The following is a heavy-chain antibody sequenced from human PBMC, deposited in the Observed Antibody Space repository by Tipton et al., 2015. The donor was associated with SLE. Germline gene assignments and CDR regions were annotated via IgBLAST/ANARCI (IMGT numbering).Heavy chain of an antibody. J-gene: IGHJ5*02. V-gene: IGHV4-59*02. D-gene: IGHD3-10*01. CDR3: AKEEGGSGSYVNWFDP. Sequence: TLSLTCTVSGGSVSSYYWSWIRQPPGKGLEWIGYISYSGSTYYNPSLESRVSISMDTSKNQFSLRLNSVTAADTAVYYCAKEEGGSGSYVNWFDPWGQGTLVTVSS. CDR2: ISYSGST. CDR1: GGSVSSYY.